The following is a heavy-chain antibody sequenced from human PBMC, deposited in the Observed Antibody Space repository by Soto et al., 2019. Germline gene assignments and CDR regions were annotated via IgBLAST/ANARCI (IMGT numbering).Heavy chain of an antibody. CDR3: ARDFSSNTDAFDI. CDR2: ISYDGSNK. CDR1: GFTFSSYA. J-gene: IGHJ3*02. Sequence: GGSLRLSSAASGFTFSSYAMHWVRQAPGKGLEWVAVISYDGSNKYYADSVKGRFTISRDNSKNTLYLQMNSLRAEDTAVYYCARDFSSNTDAFDIWGQGTMVTVSS. V-gene: IGHV3-30-3*01.